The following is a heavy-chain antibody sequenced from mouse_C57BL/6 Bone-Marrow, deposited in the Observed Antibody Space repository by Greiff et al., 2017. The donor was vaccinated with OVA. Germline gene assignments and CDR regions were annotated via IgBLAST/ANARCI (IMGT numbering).Heavy chain of an antibody. V-gene: IGHV1-22*01. CDR3: ARGGYYALARVYFDY. CDR1: GYTFTDYN. Sequence: EVKLQESGPELVKPGASVKMSCKASGYTFTDYNMHWVKQSHGKSLEWIGYINPNNGGTSYNQKFKGKATLTVNKSSSTAYMELRSLTSEDSAVYYCARGGYYALARVYFDYWGQGTTLTVSS. D-gene: IGHD2-3*01. CDR2: INPNNGGT. J-gene: IGHJ2*01.